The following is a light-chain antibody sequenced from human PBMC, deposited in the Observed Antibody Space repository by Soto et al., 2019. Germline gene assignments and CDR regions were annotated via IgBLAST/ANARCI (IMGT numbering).Light chain of an antibody. CDR1: SSDVGGYNY. J-gene: IGLJ2*01. CDR3: SSYTSSSTVV. Sequence: QSALTQPASVSGSPGQSITISCTGTSSDVGGYNYVSWYQQHPGKAPKLMIYDVNTLPSGVSNRFSGSKSGNTASLTISGLQAEDEADYYCSSYTSSSTVVFGGGTKLTVL. V-gene: IGLV2-14*01. CDR2: DVN.